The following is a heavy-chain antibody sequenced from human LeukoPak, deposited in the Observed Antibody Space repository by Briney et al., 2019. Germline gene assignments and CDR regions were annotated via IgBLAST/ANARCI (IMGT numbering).Heavy chain of an antibody. CDR1: GFTFTSYS. CDR3: ARDLYGDYAGDY. D-gene: IGHD4-17*01. Sequence: GGSLRLSCAVSGFTFTSYSMNWVRQAPGKGLEWVSSISSSSSYIYYADSVKGRFTIPRDNAKNSLYLQMNSLRAEDTAVYYCARDLYGDYAGDYWGQGTLVTVSS. V-gene: IGHV3-21*01. CDR2: ISSSSSYI. J-gene: IGHJ4*02.